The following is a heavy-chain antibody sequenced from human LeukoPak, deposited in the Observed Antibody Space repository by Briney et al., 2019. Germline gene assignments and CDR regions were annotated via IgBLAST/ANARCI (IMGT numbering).Heavy chain of an antibody. D-gene: IGHD2-21*02. Sequence: GGSLRLSCAASGFSFSGSAMHWVRQASGKGLEWFGRIRTKANSYATAYAASVKGRFTISRDDSKNTAYLQMNSLKTEDTAVYYCTTCGVDCYRSDYWGQGTLVTVSS. CDR2: IRTKANSYAT. J-gene: IGHJ4*02. V-gene: IGHV3-73*01. CDR1: GFSFSGSA. CDR3: TTCGVDCYRSDY.